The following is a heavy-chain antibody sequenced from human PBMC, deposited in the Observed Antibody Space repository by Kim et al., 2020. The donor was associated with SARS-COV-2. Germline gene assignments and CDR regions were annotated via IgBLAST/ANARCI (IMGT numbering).Heavy chain of an antibody. CDR2: ISSSSSTI. Sequence: GGSLRLSCAASGFTFSSYSMNWVRQAPGKGLEWVSYISSSSSTIYYADSVKGRFTISRDNAKNSLYLQMNSLRDEDTAVYYCARDFFTSYDSSVRSMDVWGQGTTVTVSS. V-gene: IGHV3-48*02. CDR1: GFTFSSYS. CDR3: ARDFFTSYDSSVRSMDV. D-gene: IGHD3-22*01. J-gene: IGHJ6*02.